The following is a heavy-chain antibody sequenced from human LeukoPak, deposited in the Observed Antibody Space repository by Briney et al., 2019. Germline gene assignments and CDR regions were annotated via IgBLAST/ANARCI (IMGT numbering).Heavy chain of an antibody. CDR2: ISAYNGDT. V-gene: IGHV1-18*01. Sequence: AAVKVSCEASGFTFTSYGISWVRQAPGQGLEWMGWISAYNGDTNYAQNLQGRVTTTTDTSTSTAYMELRSLRSDDTAVYYCARAGGNRFDYWGQGTLVTVSS. CDR3: ARAGGNRFDY. D-gene: IGHD1-14*01. J-gene: IGHJ4*02. CDR1: GFTFTSYG.